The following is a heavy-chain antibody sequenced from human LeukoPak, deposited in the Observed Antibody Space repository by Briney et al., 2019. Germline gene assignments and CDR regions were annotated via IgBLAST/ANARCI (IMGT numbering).Heavy chain of an antibody. CDR1: GYTFTSYD. CDR2: MNPNSGNT. V-gene: IGHV1-8*01. CDR3: ARDYYDSSGTSFDY. D-gene: IGHD3-22*01. Sequence: ASVKSSCKASGYTFTSYDINWVRPADGHGLEWMGWMNPNSGNTGYAQKFQGRVTMTGNTSISTAYMELSSLRSEDTAVYYCARDYYDSSGTSFDYWGQGTLVTVSS. J-gene: IGHJ4*02.